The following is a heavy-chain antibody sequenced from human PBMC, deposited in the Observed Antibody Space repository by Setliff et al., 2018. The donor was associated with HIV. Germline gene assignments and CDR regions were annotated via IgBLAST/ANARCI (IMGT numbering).Heavy chain of an antibody. CDR3: ARVGPESLPYTWDDGADTFDI. V-gene: IGHV1-18*01. CDR1: GYIFTNYG. J-gene: IGHJ3*02. D-gene: IGHD1-1*01. CDR2: ITGYNGNT. Sequence: ASVKSCKASGYIFTNYGISWVRQAPGQGLEWMGWITGYNGNTNYAEKFQGRVTMTIDTSTSTAYLELRSLRSDDTAVYYCARVGPESLPYTWDDGADTFDIWGQGTMVTVSS.